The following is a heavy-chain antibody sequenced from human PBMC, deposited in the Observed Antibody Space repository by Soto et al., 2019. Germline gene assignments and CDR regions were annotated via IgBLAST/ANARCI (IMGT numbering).Heavy chain of an antibody. J-gene: IGHJ6*04. Sequence: XGTLRLSCAACGVTLSSYWLNWVLQAPGKGLVWVSRIDSDGSSTTYADSVKGRFTTSRDNAKNTLYLQMSSLRVEDTAVYYCARGYLYGMDVWAEGTTVTVSS. CDR2: IDSDGSST. V-gene: IGHV3-74*01. CDR1: GVTLSSYW. CDR3: ARGYLYGMDV. D-gene: IGHD1-1*01.